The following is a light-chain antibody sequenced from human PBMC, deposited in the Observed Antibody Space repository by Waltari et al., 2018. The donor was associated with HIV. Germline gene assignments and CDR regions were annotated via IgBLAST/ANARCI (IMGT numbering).Light chain of an antibody. CDR2: KAS. CDR1: QSIGNW. V-gene: IGKV1-5*03. J-gene: IGKJ1*01. Sequence: DIQMTQSPSTLPASAGDRVTITCRASQSIGNWLAWYQHKPGKAPKVVIYKASSLESGVPSRFRGSGSGTEFTLTISSLQPDDSAIYYCQQSYSTPWTFGQGTKVEIK. CDR3: QQSYSTPWT.